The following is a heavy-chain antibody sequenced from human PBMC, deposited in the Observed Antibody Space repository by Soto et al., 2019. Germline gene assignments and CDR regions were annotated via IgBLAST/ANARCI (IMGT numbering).Heavy chain of an antibody. Sequence: QVQLVESGGGVVQPGRSLRLSCAASGFTFSSYGMHWVRQAPGKGLEWVAVISYDGSNKYYADSVKGRFTISRDNSKNTLYLQMNSLRAEDTAVYYCAKDRFLEWSHTTRQVGAFDIWGQGTMVTVSS. CDR2: ISYDGSNK. CDR3: AKDRFLEWSHTTRQVGAFDI. V-gene: IGHV3-30*18. CDR1: GFTFSSYG. J-gene: IGHJ3*02. D-gene: IGHD3-3*01.